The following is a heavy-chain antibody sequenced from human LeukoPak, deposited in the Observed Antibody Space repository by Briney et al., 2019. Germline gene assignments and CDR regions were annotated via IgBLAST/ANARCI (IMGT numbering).Heavy chain of an antibody. D-gene: IGHD1-14*01. CDR2: IKIDGSEK. CDR3: GRDLEWNQIDY. V-gene: IGHV3-7*01. J-gene: IGHJ4*02. Sequence: SGGSLRLSCAASGFTFSEYWMSWVRQAPGMGLEWVANIKIDGSEKYYADSVKGRFTISRDNANKSLYLQMNSLRAEDTAVYYCGRDLEWNQIDYWGQGSLVTVSS. CDR1: GFTFSEYW.